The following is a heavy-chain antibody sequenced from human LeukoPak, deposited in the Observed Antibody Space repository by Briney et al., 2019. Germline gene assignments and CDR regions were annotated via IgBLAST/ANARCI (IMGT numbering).Heavy chain of an antibody. CDR1: GDSISTYY. Sequence: SETLSLTCTVSGDSISTYYWSWIRQPAGKGQEWIGRINTSGSTNYNPSLKSRVTMSVGTSKNQFSLKLSSVTAADTAVYYCARQSDKAAGGTFAFDYWGQGALVTVS. CDR2: INTSGST. CDR3: ARQSDKAAGGTFAFDY. V-gene: IGHV4-4*07. J-gene: IGHJ4*02. D-gene: IGHD6-13*01.